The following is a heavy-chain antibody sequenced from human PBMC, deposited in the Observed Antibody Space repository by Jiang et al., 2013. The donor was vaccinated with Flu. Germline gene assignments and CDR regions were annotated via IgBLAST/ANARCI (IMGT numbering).Heavy chain of an antibody. CDR2: IIPILGIA. J-gene: IGHJ4*02. CDR3: ARVMAYTAYDGEVRVRHYFDY. V-gene: IGHV1-69*04. Sequence: GAEVKKPGSPVKVSCKASGGTFSSYAISWVRQAPGQGLEWMGRIIPILGIANYAQKFQGRVTITADKSTSTAYMELSSLRSEDTAVYYCARVMAYTAYDGEVRVRHYFDYWGPGTLVTVSA. CDR1: GGTFSSYA. D-gene: IGHD3-10*01.